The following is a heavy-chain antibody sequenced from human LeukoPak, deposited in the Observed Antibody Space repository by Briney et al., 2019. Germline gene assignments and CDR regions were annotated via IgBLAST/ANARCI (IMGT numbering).Heavy chain of an antibody. CDR1: GFTSSSYA. CDR2: ISSDVSNK. Sequence: GRSLRLSCAASGFTSSSYAMHWVRQAPGKGLEWVAVISSDVSNKYYADSVKGRFTISRDNAKSSLYLQMDSLRAEDTAVYYCARMMDSIPRGVPDYWGQGTLVTVSS. D-gene: IGHD3-22*01. V-gene: IGHV3-30*07. CDR3: ARMMDSIPRGVPDY. J-gene: IGHJ4*02.